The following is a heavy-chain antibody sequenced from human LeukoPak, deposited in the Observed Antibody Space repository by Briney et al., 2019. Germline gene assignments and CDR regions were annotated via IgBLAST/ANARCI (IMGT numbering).Heavy chain of an antibody. J-gene: IGHJ4*02. CDR1: GYTFTSYD. V-gene: IGHV1-8*03. D-gene: IGHD6-13*01. Sequence: ASVKVSCKASGYTFTSYDINWVRQATGQGLEWMGWMNPNSGNTGYAQKFQGRVTITRNTSISTAYMELSSLRSEDTAVYYCARGSPYSSSWYVDYWGQRTLVTVSS. CDR3: ARGSPYSSSWYVDY. CDR2: MNPNSGNT.